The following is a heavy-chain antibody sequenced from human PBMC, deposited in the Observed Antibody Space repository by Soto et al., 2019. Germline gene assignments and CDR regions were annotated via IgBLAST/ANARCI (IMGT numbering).Heavy chain of an antibody. D-gene: IGHD1-1*01. CDR2: IGTAGDT. CDR1: GFTFSSYD. Sequence: GGSLRLSCAASGFTFSSYDMHWVRQATGKGLEWVSAIGTAGDTYYPGSVKGRFTISRENAKNSLYLQMNSLRAGDTAVYYCASGVRDGYNLPAPIDYWGQGTLVTVSA. CDR3: ASGVRDGYNLPAPIDY. J-gene: IGHJ4*02. V-gene: IGHV3-13*01.